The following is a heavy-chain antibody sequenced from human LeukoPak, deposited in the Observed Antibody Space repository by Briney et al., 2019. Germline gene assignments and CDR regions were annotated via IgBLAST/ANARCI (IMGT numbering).Heavy chain of an antibody. J-gene: IGHJ5*01. D-gene: IGHD3-16*02. CDR1: GYTFTSYG. CDR2: ITDNGNT. V-gene: IGHV1-18*01. CDR3: ARDPRYYDYVWGSYRYNWFDS. Sequence: ASVKVSCKASGYTFTSYGITWVRQAPGQGLEWMGSITDNGNTNYAQKIQGRVTMTTDTSTSTAYMELRSLRSDDTAVYYCARDPRYYDYVWGSYRYNWFDSWGQGTLVTVSS.